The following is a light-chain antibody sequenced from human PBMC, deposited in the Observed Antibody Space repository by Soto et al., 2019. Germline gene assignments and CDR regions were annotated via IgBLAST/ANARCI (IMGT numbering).Light chain of an antibody. V-gene: IGLV1-40*01. J-gene: IGLJ1*01. Sequence: QSLLMQPPSVSGAPGRRVTFSCTGSSSNIGAGHDVHWYQQLPGTAPKLLIHTSNSRPSGVPDRFSGSKSGTSASLAITGLQAEDEADYYCQSFDTSLHGYVVGNGTKVTVL. CDR1: SSNIGAGHD. CDR2: TSN. CDR3: QSFDTSLHGYV.